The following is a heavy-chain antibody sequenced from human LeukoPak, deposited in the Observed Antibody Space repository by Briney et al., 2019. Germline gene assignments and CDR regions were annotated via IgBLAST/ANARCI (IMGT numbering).Heavy chain of an antibody. J-gene: IGHJ5*02. CDR3: ATGSGSYYNNWFDP. CDR2: ISSSSSYI. CDR1: GFTFSSYS. Sequence: GGSLRLSCAASGFTFSSYSMNWVRQAPGKGLEWVSSISSSSSYIYYADFVKGRFTISRDNAKNSLYLQMNSLRAEDTAVYYCATGSGSYYNNWFDPWGQGTLVTVSS. V-gene: IGHV3-21*01. D-gene: IGHD3-10*01.